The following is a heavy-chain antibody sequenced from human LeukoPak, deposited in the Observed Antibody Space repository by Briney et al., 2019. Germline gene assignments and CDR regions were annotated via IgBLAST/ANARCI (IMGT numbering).Heavy chain of an antibody. J-gene: IGHJ4*02. Sequence: ASETLSLTCTVSGGSISSYYWSWIRQPPGKGLEWIGYIYYSGSTNYNPSLKSRVTMTRDTSTSTFYMELSSLRSEDTAVYYCARHSLPGTTPFDYWGQGTLVTVSS. CDR3: ARHSLPGTTPFDY. V-gene: IGHV4-59*01. CDR2: IYYSGST. CDR1: GGSISSYY. D-gene: IGHD1-1*01.